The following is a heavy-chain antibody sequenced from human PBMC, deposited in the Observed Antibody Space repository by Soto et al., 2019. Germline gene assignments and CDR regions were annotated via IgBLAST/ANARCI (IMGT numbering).Heavy chain of an antibody. D-gene: IGHD6-6*01. CDR2: ISWNSGSI. CDR3: AKDANEYSSSSDGMDV. CDR1: GFTFDDYA. Sequence: EVQLVESGGGLVQPGRSLRLSCAASGFTFDDYAMHWVRQAPGKGLEWVSGISWNSGSIGYADSVKGRFTISRDNAKNSLYLQMNSLRAEDTALYYCAKDANEYSSSSDGMDVWGQGTTVTVSS. J-gene: IGHJ6*02. V-gene: IGHV3-9*01.